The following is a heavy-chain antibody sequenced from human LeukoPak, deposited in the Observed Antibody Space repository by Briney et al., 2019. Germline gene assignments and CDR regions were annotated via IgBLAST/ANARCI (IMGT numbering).Heavy chain of an antibody. J-gene: IGHJ4*02. CDR2: ISYDGSNK. Sequence: GGSPRLSCAASGFTFSSYAMHWVRQAPGKGLEWVAVISYDGSNKYYADSVKGRFTISRDNSKNTLYLQMNSLRAEDTAVYYCATLRDDILTGDYLDYWGQGTLVTVSS. CDR3: ATLRDDILTGDYLDY. V-gene: IGHV3-30*04. CDR1: GFTFSSYA. D-gene: IGHD3-9*01.